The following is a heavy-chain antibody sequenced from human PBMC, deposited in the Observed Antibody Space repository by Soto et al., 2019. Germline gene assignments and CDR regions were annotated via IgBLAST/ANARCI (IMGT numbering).Heavy chain of an antibody. D-gene: IGHD1-1*01. V-gene: IGHV3-30-3*01. CDR2: ISSGGSNK. Sequence: QVQLVESGGGVVQPGRSLRLSCAASGFTFSSYAMHWVRQAPGKGLEWVAVISSGGSNKYYADSVRGRFTISSDNSENPVYLHMSRLGCDDTAVIYCAKAPWNLAHSRYFEFWGQGTLVNVS. CDR3: AKAPWNLAHSRYFEF. J-gene: IGHJ4*02. CDR1: GFTFSSYA.